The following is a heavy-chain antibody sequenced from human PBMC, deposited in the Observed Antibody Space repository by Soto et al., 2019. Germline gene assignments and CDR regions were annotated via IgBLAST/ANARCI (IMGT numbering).Heavy chain of an antibody. CDR1: GYTFTSYG. CDR2: ISAYNGNT. V-gene: IGHV1-18*01. J-gene: IGHJ4*02. Sequence: QVQLVQSGAEVTKPWAALKVSCKASGYTFTSYGISWLRQAPCQGLGWRGWISAYNGNTNYAQKLQGRVTMTTDPSTSTAYKELRSLRADDTAVYYCARAPRYGSWRGFDYWGQGTLVTVSS. CDR3: ARAPRYGSWRGFDY. D-gene: IGHD3-10*01.